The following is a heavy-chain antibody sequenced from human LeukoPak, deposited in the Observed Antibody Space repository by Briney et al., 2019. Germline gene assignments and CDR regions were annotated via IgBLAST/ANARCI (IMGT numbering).Heavy chain of an antibody. D-gene: IGHD6-19*01. CDR1: GYTFTSYG. Sequence: ASVKVSCKASGYTFTSYGISWVRQAPGQGLEWMGWISAHNGNTNYAQKLQGRVTMTTDTSTSTAYMELRSLRSDDTAVYYCARDDPRIAVAEAAVHWGQGTLVTVSS. J-gene: IGHJ4*02. CDR3: ARDDPRIAVAEAAVH. V-gene: IGHV1-18*01. CDR2: ISAHNGNT.